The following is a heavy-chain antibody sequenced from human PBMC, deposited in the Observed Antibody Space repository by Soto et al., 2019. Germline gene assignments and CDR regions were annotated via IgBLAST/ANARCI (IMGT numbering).Heavy chain of an antibody. CDR3: ARASPVVTDV. CDR1: GGSISSGDYY. J-gene: IGHJ6*02. D-gene: IGHD5-18*01. Sequence: QVQLQESGPGLVKPSQTLSLTCTVSGGSISSGDYYWSWIRQPPGKGLAWIGYIYYSGSTYYNPSLKIRVTISVDTSKNQFSLKLSSGTASDTAVYYCARASPVVTDVWGQGTTVTVAS. V-gene: IGHV4-30-4*01. CDR2: IYYSGST.